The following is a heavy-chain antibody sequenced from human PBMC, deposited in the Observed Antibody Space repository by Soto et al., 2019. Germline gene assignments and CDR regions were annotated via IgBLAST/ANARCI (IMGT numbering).Heavy chain of an antibody. Sequence: PSKTLSLTCTVSGGSISSGGYYWSWIRQHPGKGLEWSGYIYYSGSTYYNPSLKSRVTIPVDTSRNQFSLKLSSVAAADTAVYYCARGPYYYGSGILTYLAPFDYWGQGTLVTVSS. J-gene: IGHJ4*02. CDR2: IYYSGST. D-gene: IGHD3-10*01. CDR3: ARGPYYYGSGILTYLAPFDY. CDR1: GGSISSGGYY. V-gene: IGHV4-31*03.